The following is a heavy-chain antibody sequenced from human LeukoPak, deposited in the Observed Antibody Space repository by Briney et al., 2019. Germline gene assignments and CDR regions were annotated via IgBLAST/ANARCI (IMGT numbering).Heavy chain of an antibody. D-gene: IGHD2-15*01. J-gene: IGHJ4*02. CDR1: GGSFSGYY. V-gene: IGHV4-34*01. CDR3: ARGPHCSGGSCYSPAFDY. CDR2: INHGGST. Sequence: SETLSLTCAVYGGSFSGYYWSWIRQPPGKGLEWIGEINHGGSTNYNPSLRSRVTMSVDTSKNQVSLKVTSVTAADTAVYYCARGPHCSGGSCYSPAFDYWGQGTLVTVSS.